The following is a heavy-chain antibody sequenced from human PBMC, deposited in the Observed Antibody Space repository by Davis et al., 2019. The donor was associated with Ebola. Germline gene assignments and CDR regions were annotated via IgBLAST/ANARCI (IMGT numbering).Heavy chain of an antibody. J-gene: IGHJ4*02. D-gene: IGHD1-1*01. V-gene: IGHV1-18*01. CDR1: RYTFTSYG. Sequence: AASVKVSCKASRYTFTSYGISWVRQAPGQGLEWMGWISAYNGNTNYAQKLQGRVTMTTDTSTSTAYMELRSLRSDDTAVYYCARALEYGDFDYWGQGTLVTVSS. CDR3: ARALEYGDFDY. CDR2: ISAYNGNT.